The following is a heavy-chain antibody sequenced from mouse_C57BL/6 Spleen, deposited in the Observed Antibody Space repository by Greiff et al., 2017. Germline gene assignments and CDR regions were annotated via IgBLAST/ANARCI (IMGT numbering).Heavy chain of an antibody. Sequence: VQLVESGPGLVQPSQSLSITCPVSGFSLTSYGVHWVRQSPGKGLEWLGVLWSGGSTDYNAAFISRLSISKDYSKSQVFFKMNSLQADDTAIYYCAREDGLPHYYAMDYWGQGTSVTVSS. CDR2: LWSGGST. CDR3: AREDGLPHYYAMDY. D-gene: IGHD2-4*01. CDR1: GFSLTSYG. V-gene: IGHV2-2*01. J-gene: IGHJ4*01.